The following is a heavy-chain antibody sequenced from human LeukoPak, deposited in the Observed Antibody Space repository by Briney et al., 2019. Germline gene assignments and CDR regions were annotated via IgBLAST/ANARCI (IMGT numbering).Heavy chain of an antibody. J-gene: IGHJ6*03. D-gene: IGHD6-25*01. CDR1: GGSISSYY. V-gene: IGHV4-59*01. CDR2: IYYSGST. CDR3: AREADYYMDV. Sequence: SETLSLTCTVSGGSISSYYWSWIRQPPGKGLEWIEYIYYSGSTNYNPSPKSRVTISVDTSKNQFSLKLSSVTAADTAVYYCAREADYYMDVWGKGTTVTVSS.